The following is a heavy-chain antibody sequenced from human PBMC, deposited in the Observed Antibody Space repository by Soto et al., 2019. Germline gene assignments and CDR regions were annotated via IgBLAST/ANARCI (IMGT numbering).Heavy chain of an antibody. CDR3: ARGLYSGGGGWRRWCDP. CDR1: GYTFTSYG. CDR2: ISAYNGNT. V-gene: IGHV1-18*01. J-gene: IGHJ5*02. D-gene: IGHD1-26*01. Sequence: QVQLVQSGAEVKKPGASVKVSCKASGYTFTSYGISWVRQAPGQGLEWMGWISAYNGNTNYAQKVQGRVTMTTDTATTTAYRDRRSLRSDATAVYYCARGLYSGGGGWRRWCDPWGQGTLVTVSS.